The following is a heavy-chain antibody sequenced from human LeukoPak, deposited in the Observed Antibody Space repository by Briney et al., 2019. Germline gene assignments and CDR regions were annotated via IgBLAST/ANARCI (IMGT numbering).Heavy chain of an antibody. Sequence: GGSLRLSCAASGFSFSGYAMHWVRRPPGKGLEWVAVISHDEKNKFYAESVKGRFTIYRDNSKNTLFLEMNSLRPEDTAFYYCATTFRGVIITRLDYWGQGTLVTVSS. D-gene: IGHD3-10*01. CDR3: ATTFRGVIITRLDY. CDR1: GFSFSGYA. CDR2: ISHDEKNK. V-gene: IGHV3-30*04. J-gene: IGHJ4*02.